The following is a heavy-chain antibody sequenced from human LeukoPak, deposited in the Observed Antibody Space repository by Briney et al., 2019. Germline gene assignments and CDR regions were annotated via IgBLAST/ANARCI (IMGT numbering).Heavy chain of an antibody. V-gene: IGHV3-30*18. CDR2: ISYDGSKN. CDR1: GFTFSSYG. J-gene: IGHJ5*02. CDR3: AKEGAHSSGWPNWFDP. Sequence: GRSLRLSCAASGFTFSSYGMHWVRQAPGKGLEWVAIISYDGSKNYYADSVKGRFTISRDNSKNTLYLQMNSLRPEDTAVYYCAKEGAHSSGWPNWFDPWGQGTLVTVSS. D-gene: IGHD6-19*01.